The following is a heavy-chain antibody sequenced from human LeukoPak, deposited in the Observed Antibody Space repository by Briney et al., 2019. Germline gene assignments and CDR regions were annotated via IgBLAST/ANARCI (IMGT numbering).Heavy chain of an antibody. CDR3: RGRNTFGFDY. V-gene: IGHV4-4*07. D-gene: IGHD1-26*01. Sequence: SETLSLTCTVSGGSISSYYWSWIRQPAGKGLEWIGRIYTSGSTNYNPSLKSRVTMSIDTSKNQFSLKLSSVTAADTAVYYCRGRNTFGFDYWGQGTLVTVSS. J-gene: IGHJ4*02. CDR1: GGSISSYY. CDR2: IYTSGST.